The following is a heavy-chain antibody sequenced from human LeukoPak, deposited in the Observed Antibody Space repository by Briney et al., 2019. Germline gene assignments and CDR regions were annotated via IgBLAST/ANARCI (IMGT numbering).Heavy chain of an antibody. CDR1: GGSFSGYY. Sequence: SETLSLTCAVYGGSFSGYYWSWIRQPPGKGLEWIGEINHSGSTNYNPSLKSRVTISVDTSKNQFSLKLSSVTAADTAVYYCARGSKEGVAGTQPEHYFDYWGQGTLVTVSS. CDR2: INHSGST. J-gene: IGHJ4*02. CDR3: ARGSKEGVAGTQPEHYFDY. D-gene: IGHD6-19*01. V-gene: IGHV4-34*01.